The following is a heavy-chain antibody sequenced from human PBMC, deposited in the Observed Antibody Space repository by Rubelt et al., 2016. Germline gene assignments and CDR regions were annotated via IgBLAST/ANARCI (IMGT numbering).Heavy chain of an antibody. V-gene: IGHV4-39*07. CDR1: GYSISSSSYY. J-gene: IGHJ1*01. Sequence: QVQLQESGPGLVKPSETLSLTCTVSGYSISSSSYYWGWIRQPPGKGLEWIGSIYYSGSTYYNPSLKGRVTISVATSKNQFSLKLSSVTAADTAVYYCARGDYSDGSGYYYQYFQYWGQGTLVTVSS. CDR2: IYYSGST. D-gene: IGHD3-22*01. CDR3: ARGDYSDGSGYYYQYFQY.